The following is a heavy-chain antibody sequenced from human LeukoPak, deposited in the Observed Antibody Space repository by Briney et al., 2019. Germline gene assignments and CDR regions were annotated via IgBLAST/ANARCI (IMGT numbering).Heavy chain of an antibody. CDR3: ARQDIVATPTDY. J-gene: IGHJ4*02. V-gene: IGHV1-2*06. Sequence: GASVKVSCKASGYTFTGYYMHWVRQAPGQGLEWMGRINPNSGGTNYAQKFQGRVTMTRDTSISTAYMELSRLRSDDTAVYYCARQDIVATPTDYWGQGTLVTVSS. CDR1: GYTFTGYY. CDR2: INPNSGGT. D-gene: IGHD5-12*01.